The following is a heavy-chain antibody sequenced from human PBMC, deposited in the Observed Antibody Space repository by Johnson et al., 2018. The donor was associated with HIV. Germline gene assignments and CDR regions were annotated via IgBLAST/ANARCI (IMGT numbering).Heavy chain of an antibody. CDR3: ARDSGAQLRYAFDI. V-gene: IGHV3-30*04. CDR1: GFTFSSYA. J-gene: IGHJ3*02. Sequence: QVQLVESGGGVVQPGRSLRLSCAASGFTFSSYAMHWVRQAPGKGLEWVAVISYDGGLKYYADSVKGRFTISRDNSKNTLYLQMNSLRAEDTAIYYCARDSGAQLRYAFDIWGQGTMVTVSS. CDR2: ISYDGGLK. D-gene: IGHD6-13*01.